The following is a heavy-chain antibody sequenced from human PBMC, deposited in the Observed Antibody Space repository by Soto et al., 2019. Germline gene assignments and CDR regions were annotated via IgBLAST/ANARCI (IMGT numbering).Heavy chain of an antibody. J-gene: IGHJ6*02. V-gene: IGHV4-39*01. D-gene: IGHD6-13*01. CDR2: IYYSGST. CDR3: ARRKDSSSSRYYYYYYGMDV. Sequence: SETLSLTCTVSGGSISSSSYYWGWIRQPPGKGLEWIGSIYYSGSTYYNPSLKSRVTISVDTSKNQFSLKLSSVTAADTAVYYCARRKDSSSSRYYYYYYGMDVWAQGTTVTVSS. CDR1: GGSISSSSYY.